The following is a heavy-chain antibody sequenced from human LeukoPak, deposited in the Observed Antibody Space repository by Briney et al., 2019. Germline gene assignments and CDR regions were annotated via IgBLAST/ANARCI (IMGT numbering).Heavy chain of an antibody. CDR1: GGSISSYY. J-gene: IGHJ3*02. Sequence: SETLSLTCTVSGGSISSYYWSWIRQPAGKGLEWIGRMHTSGSTNYNPSLKSRVTMSVDTSKNQFSLKLSSVTAADTAVYYCARGNYVYCGGDCSRGAFDIWGQGTMVTVSS. V-gene: IGHV4-4*07. CDR2: MHTSGST. CDR3: ARGNYVYCGGDCSRGAFDI. D-gene: IGHD2-21*02.